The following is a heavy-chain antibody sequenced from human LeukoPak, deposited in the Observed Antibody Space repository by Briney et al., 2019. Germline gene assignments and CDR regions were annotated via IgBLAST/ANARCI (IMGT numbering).Heavy chain of an antibody. V-gene: IGHV3-48*04. CDR3: AKGSEDFVVDLDY. J-gene: IGHJ4*02. CDR2: ISSSGSTK. CDR1: GFTFSSYS. D-gene: IGHD2-15*01. Sequence: GGSLRLSCSASGFTFSSYSMNWVRQAPGKGLEWVSYISSSGSTKYYADSVKGRFTISRDNAKNSLYLQMNSLRAEDTAVYYCAKGSEDFVVDLDYWGQGTLVTVSS.